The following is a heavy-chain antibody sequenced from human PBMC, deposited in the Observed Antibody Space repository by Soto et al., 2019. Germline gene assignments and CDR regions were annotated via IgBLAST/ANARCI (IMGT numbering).Heavy chain of an antibody. CDR1: GFTFSSYE. V-gene: IGHV3-48*03. CDR2: ISSSGSTI. Sequence: QAGGSLRLSCAASGFTFSSYEMNWVRQAPGKGLEWVSYISSSGSTIYYADSVKGRFTISRDNAKNSLYLQMNSLRAEDTAVYWCSSCPPGDCYYYGMDVWGQGTTVTVSS. D-gene: IGHD2-2*01. CDR3: SSCPPGDCYYYGMDV. J-gene: IGHJ6*02.